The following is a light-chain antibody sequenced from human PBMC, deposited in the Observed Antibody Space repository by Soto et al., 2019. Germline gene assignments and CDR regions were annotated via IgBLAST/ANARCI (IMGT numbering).Light chain of an antibody. CDR3: QQYGSSPRT. Sequence: EIVMTQSPVTLSVSPVERATLSCRASQSVSSNLAWYQQKPGQAPRLLIFGASIRVTGIPDRFIGSGSGTDFTLTISRLEPEDFAVYYCQQYGSSPRTFGQGTKVDI. CDR2: GAS. CDR1: QSVSSN. V-gene: IGKV3-20*01. J-gene: IGKJ1*01.